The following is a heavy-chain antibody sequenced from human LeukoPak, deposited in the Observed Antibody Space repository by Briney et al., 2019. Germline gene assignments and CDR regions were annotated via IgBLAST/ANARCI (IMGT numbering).Heavy chain of an antibody. CDR3: ASHYDSNNYLFDP. V-gene: IGHV3-30*03. J-gene: IGHJ5*02. CDR1: GFTFSSYG. CDR2: ISYDGSNK. D-gene: IGHD3-22*01. Sequence: PGGSLRLSCAASGFTFSSYGMHWVRQAPGKGLEWVAVISYDGSNKYYADSVKGRFTISRDNSKNTLYLEMNRLRAEDTAVYYCASHYDSNNYLFDPWGQGTLVTVSS.